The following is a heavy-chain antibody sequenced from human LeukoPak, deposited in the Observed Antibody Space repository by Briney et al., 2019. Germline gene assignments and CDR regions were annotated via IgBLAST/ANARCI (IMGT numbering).Heavy chain of an antibody. CDR1: GGSISSYY. J-gene: IGHJ4*02. Sequence: SETLSLTCTVSGGSISSYYWSWIRQPPGKGLEWIGYIYYSGSTNYNPSLKSRVTISVDTSKNQFSLKLSSVTAADTAVYYCARVKATVTLVYYFDYWGQGTLVTVSS. D-gene: IGHD4-17*01. V-gene: IGHV4-59*08. CDR2: IYYSGST. CDR3: ARVKATVTLVYYFDY.